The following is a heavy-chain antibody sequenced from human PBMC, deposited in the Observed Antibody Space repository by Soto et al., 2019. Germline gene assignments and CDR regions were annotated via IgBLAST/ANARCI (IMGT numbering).Heavy chain of an antibody. J-gene: IGHJ3*02. CDR1: GYTFTSYG. V-gene: IGHV1-18*01. CDR2: ISAYNGNT. CDR3: ARDMDCSGGSCYPDAFDI. D-gene: IGHD2-15*01. Sequence: ASVKVSCKASGYTFTSYGISWVRQAPGQGLEWMGWISAYNGNTNYAQKLQGRVTMTTDTSTSTAYMELRSLRSDDTAVYYCARDMDCSGGSCYPDAFDIWGQGTTVTVSS.